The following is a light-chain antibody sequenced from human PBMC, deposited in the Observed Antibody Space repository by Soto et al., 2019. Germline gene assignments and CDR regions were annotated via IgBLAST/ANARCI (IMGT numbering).Light chain of an antibody. V-gene: IGLV1-44*01. J-gene: IGLJ1*01. CDR1: SSNIGTTP. Sequence: QSVLTQPPSAAGTPGQRVTISCSGSSSNIGTTPVNWYQHLPGTAPKLLVYGNNQRPSGVPDRFSGSKSGTSASLAISGLQSEDEADYYCTAWDGSLNAYVFGTGTKVTVL. CDR2: GNN. CDR3: TAWDGSLNAYV.